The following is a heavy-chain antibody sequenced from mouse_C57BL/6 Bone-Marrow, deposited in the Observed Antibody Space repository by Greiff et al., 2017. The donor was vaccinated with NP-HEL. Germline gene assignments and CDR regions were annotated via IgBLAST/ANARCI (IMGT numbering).Heavy chain of an antibody. CDR2: ISYDGSN. J-gene: IGHJ1*03. CDR3: TSLITTAWYFDV. V-gene: IGHV3-6*01. CDR1: GYSITSGYY. D-gene: IGHD1-1*01. Sequence: EVKLMESGPGLVKPSQSLSLTCSVTGYSITSGYYWNWIRQFPGNKLEWMGYISYDGSNNYNPSLKNRISITRDTSKNQFFLKLNSVTTEDTATYYCTSLITTAWYFDVWGTGTTVTVSS.